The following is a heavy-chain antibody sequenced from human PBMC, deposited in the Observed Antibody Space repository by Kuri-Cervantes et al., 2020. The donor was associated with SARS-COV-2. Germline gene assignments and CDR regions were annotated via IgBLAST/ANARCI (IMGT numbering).Heavy chain of an antibody. CDR3: AREAFGYCSGGSCYSHY. Sequence: GESLKISCAASGFTFSSYWMSWVRQAPGKVLEWVANIKQDGSEKYYVDSVKGRFTISRDNAKNSMYLQMNSLRAEATTVYYCAREAFGYCSGGSCYSHYWGQGTLVTVSS. J-gene: IGHJ4*02. D-gene: IGHD2-15*01. V-gene: IGHV3-7*01. CDR1: GFTFSSYW. CDR2: IKQDGSEK.